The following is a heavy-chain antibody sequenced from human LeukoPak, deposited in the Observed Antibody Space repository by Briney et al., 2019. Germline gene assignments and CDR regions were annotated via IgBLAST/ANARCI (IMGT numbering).Heavy chain of an antibody. Sequence: PGGSLRLSCAASGFTFSSYWMSWVRQAPGKGLEWVANIKQDGSEKYYVDSVKGRFTISRDNAKNSLYLQMNSLRAEDTAVYYCAKGHGGSYPAHFDYWGQGTLVTVSS. J-gene: IGHJ4*02. CDR1: GFTFSSYW. V-gene: IGHV3-7*03. CDR2: IKQDGSEK. D-gene: IGHD1-26*01. CDR3: AKGHGGSYPAHFDY.